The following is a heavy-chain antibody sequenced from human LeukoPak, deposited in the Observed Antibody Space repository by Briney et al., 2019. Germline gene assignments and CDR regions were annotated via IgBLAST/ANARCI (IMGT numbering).Heavy chain of an antibody. D-gene: IGHD6-6*01. Sequence: GASVKVSCKASGGTFSSYAISWVRQAPGQGLEWMGGIIPIFGTANYAQKFQGRVTITTDESTSTAYMELSSLRSEDTAVYYCARCIAARPHYYYYYMDGWGKGTTVTVSS. J-gene: IGHJ6*03. CDR2: IIPIFGTA. CDR1: GGTFSSYA. CDR3: ARCIAARPHYYYYYMDG. V-gene: IGHV1-69*05.